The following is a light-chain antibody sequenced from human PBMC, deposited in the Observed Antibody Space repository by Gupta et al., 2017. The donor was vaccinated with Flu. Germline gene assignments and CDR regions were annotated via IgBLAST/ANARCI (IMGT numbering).Light chain of an antibody. CDR3: IQETQPVT. CDR2: KIS. CDR1: QSLVHSDGNTY. J-gene: IGKJ4*01. V-gene: IGKV2-24*01. Sequence: PVTLGQPASISCRSSQSLVHSDGNTYLRWLQQRAGQPPRLLIYKISNRFSGVPDRFGGSGAGTYFTLKISRVEAEDVGFYCCIQETQPVTFGGGTTVEIK.